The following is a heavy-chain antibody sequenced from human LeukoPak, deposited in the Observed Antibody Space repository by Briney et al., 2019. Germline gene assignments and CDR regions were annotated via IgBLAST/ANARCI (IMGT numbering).Heavy chain of an antibody. V-gene: IGHV4-4*09. CDR3: ARIPLGYSGAYYFDY. D-gene: IGHD5-12*01. CDR1: RGSISGSIRSYY. CDR2: ISSSGSV. Sequence: SETLSVTCTVSRGSISGSIRSYYWSWLRQPPGKGLEWIGYISSSGSVNDNPSLRSRVTISVDTSKNQFFLNLSSVSAADTAVYYCARIPLGYSGAYYFDYWGQGTLVTVSP. J-gene: IGHJ4*02.